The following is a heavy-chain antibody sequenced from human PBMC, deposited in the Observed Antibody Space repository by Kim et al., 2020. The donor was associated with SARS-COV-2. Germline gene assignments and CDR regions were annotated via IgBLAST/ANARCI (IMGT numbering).Heavy chain of an antibody. J-gene: IGHJ4*02. D-gene: IGHD6-13*01. Sequence: ASVKVSCKASGYTFTSYYMHWVRQAPGQGLEWMGIINPSGGSTSYAQKFQGRVTMTRDTSTSTVYMELSSLRSEDTAVYYCAREGIAAAGTTTYYFDYWGQGTLVTVSS. CDR1: GYTFTSYY. V-gene: IGHV1-46*01. CDR3: AREGIAAAGTTTYYFDY. CDR2: INPSGGST.